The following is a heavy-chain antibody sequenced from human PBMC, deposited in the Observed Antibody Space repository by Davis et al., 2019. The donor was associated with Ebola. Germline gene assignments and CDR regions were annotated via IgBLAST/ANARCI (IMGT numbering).Heavy chain of an antibody. V-gene: IGHV3-11*06. CDR1: GFTFSDYY. CDR3: AREGETFTSYMDV. Sequence: GESLKISCAASGFTFSDYYMAWVRRAPGKGLEWVAYISNNFNYSNYVHSVKGRFTISRDNAKSSLFLQMNSLTLEDTGVYYCAREGETFTSYMDVWGKGTTVTVAS. J-gene: IGHJ6*03. CDR2: ISNNFNYS. D-gene: IGHD3-16*01.